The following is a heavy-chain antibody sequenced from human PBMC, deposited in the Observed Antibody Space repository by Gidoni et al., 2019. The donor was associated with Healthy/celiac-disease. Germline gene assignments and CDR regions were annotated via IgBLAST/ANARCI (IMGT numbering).Heavy chain of an antibody. V-gene: IGHV3-30*18. CDR2: ISYDGSNK. D-gene: IGHD4-17*01. CDR3: AKDLTSLRSTDY. CDR1: GFTFSSYG. J-gene: IGHJ4*02. Sequence: QVQLVESGGGVVQPGRSLRLSCAASGFTFSSYGMHWVRQAPGKGLEWVAVISYDGSNKYYADSVKGRFTISRDNSKNTLYLQMNSLRAEDTAVYYCAKDLTSLRSTDYWGQGTLVTVSS.